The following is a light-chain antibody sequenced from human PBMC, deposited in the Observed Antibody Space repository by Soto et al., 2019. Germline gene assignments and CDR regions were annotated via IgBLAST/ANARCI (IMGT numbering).Light chain of an antibody. J-gene: IGLJ3*02. V-gene: IGLV2-11*01. CDR1: SANVGAYNF. Sequence: QSALTQPRSVSGSPGQSVTISCTGTSANVGAYNFVSWYQHHPGKAPKLMLYDVNTRPSGVPDRFSGSKSDNTASLTISGLQADDEADYYCCSYAVSNIRLFGGGTKLTVL. CDR2: DVN. CDR3: CSYAVSNIRL.